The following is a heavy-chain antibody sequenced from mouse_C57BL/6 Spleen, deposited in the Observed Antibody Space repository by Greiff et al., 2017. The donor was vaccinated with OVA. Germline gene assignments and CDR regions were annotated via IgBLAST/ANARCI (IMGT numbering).Heavy chain of an antibody. Sequence: QVQLQQPGAELVMPGASVKLSCKASGYTFTSYWMHWVKQRPGQGLEWIGEIDPSDSYTNYNQKFKGKSTLTVDKSSSTAYMQLGSLTSEDSAVYYCAREAQATRAMDYWGQGTSVTVSS. D-gene: IGHD3-2*02. J-gene: IGHJ4*01. CDR2: IDPSDSYT. CDR1: GYTFTSYW. V-gene: IGHV1-69*01. CDR3: AREAQATRAMDY.